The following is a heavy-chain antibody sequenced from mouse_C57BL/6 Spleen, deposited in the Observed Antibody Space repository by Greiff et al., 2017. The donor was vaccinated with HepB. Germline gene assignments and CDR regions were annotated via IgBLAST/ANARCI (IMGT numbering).Heavy chain of an antibody. D-gene: IGHD2-4*01. CDR3: ARDDYGGGAWFAY. CDR1: GFTFSSYA. V-gene: IGHV5-4*01. Sequence: DVHLVESGGGLVKPGGSLKLSCAASGFTFSSYAMSWVRQTPEKRLEWVATISDGGSYTYYPDNVKGRFTISRDNAKNNLYLQMSHLKSEDTAMYYCARDDYGGGAWFAYWGQGTLVTVSA. J-gene: IGHJ3*01. CDR2: ISDGGSYT.